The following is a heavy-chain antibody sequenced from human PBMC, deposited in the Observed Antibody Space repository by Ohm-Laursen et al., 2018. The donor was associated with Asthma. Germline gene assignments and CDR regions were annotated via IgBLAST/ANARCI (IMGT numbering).Heavy chain of an antibody. J-gene: IGHJ4*02. Sequence: SLRLSCTASGFTFSSYAMSWVRQAPGKGLEWVSIISGLDNGAYTYYADSVRGRFTISRDNSKSTLFLQMNNLRAEDTAVYYCARMPTHRIVPELNYFDYWGQGTLVTVSS. V-gene: IGHV3-23*01. D-gene: IGHD1-7*01. CDR3: ARMPTHRIVPELNYFDY. CDR2: ISGLDNGAYT. CDR1: GFTFSSYA.